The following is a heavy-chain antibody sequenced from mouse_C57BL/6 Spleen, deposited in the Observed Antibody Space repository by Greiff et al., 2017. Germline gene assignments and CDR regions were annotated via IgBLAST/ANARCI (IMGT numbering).Heavy chain of an antibody. CDR3: TSCDYYGSSYGYFDV. D-gene: IGHD1-1*01. Sequence: VQLQQSGAELVRPGASVTLSCKASGYTFTDYEMHWVKQTPVHGLEWIGAIDPETGGTAYNQKFKGKAILTADKSSSTAYMERRSLTSEDSAVYYCTSCDYYGSSYGYFDVWGTGTTVTVSS. V-gene: IGHV1-15*01. J-gene: IGHJ1*03. CDR2: IDPETGGT. CDR1: GYTFTDYE.